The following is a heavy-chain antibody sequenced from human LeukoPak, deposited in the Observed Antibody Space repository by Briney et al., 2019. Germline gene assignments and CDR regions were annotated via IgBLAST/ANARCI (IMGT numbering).Heavy chain of an antibody. V-gene: IGHV3-30-3*01. J-gene: IGHJ4*02. CDR2: ISYDGSNK. CDR3: ARIWEVGATRDFDY. D-gene: IGHD1-26*01. Sequence: PGRFLRLSCAASGFTFSSYAMHWVRKAPGKGLEWVAVISYDGSNKYYADSVKGRFTISRDNSKNTLYLQMNSLRAEDTAVYYCARIWEVGATRDFDYWGQGTLVTVSS. CDR1: GFTFSSYA.